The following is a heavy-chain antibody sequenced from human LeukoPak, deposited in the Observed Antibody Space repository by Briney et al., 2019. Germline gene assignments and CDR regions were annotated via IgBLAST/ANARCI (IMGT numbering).Heavy chain of an antibody. J-gene: IGHJ4*02. Sequence: SETLSLTCAVYGGSFSGYYWSWIRQPPGKGLEWIGEINHSGSTNYNPSLKSRVTISVDTSKNQFSLKLSSVTAADTAVYYCARLYYDILTGYLTYFDYWGQGTLVTVSS. CDR1: GGSFSGYY. CDR2: INHSGST. D-gene: IGHD3-9*01. CDR3: ARLYYDILTGYLTYFDY. V-gene: IGHV4-34*01.